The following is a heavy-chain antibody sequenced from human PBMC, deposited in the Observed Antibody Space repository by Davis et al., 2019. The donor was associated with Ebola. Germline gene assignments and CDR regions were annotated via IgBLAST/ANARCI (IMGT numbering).Heavy chain of an antibody. CDR3: ARVGDFWSGYNSLDP. CDR1: GGSFSGYY. J-gene: IGHJ5*02. Sequence: SETLSLTCAVYGGSFSGYYWSWIRQPPGKGLEWIGEIYHSGSTNYNPSLKSRVTISVDKSKNQFSLKLSSVTAADTAVYYCARVGDFWSGYNSLDPWGQGTLVTVSS. CDR2: IYHSGST. V-gene: IGHV4-34*01. D-gene: IGHD3-3*01.